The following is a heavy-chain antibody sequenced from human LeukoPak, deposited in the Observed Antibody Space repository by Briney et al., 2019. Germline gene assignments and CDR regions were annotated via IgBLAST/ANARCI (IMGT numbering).Heavy chain of an antibody. V-gene: IGHV3-30*02. J-gene: IGHJ4*02. CDR3: AKGLITRDFDY. D-gene: IGHD7-27*01. CDR2: IGSDVNNK. Sequence: GGSLRLSCVASGFTFSNYGMHWVRQAPGKGLEWVAFIGSDVNNKHYVDSVKGRFTISRDSSKNTLYLQMNSLRAEDTAVYYCAKGLITRDFDYWGQGTLVTVSS. CDR1: GFTFSNYG.